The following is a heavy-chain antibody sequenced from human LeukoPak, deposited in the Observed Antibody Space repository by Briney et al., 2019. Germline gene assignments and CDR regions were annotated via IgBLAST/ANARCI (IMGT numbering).Heavy chain of an antibody. CDR1: GFIFSSYS. Sequence: GGSLRLSCAASGFIFSSYSMNWVRQAPGKGLEWVSSISSSSGYIYYADSVKGRFTISRDNAKNSLYLQMNSLRAEDTAVYYCAVFDMTVVDITPWGQGTLVTVSS. CDR3: AVFDMTVVDITP. J-gene: IGHJ5*02. CDR2: ISSSSGYI. D-gene: IGHD3-22*01. V-gene: IGHV3-21*01.